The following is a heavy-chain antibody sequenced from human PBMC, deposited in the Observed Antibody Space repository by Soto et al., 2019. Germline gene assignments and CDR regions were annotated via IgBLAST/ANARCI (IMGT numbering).Heavy chain of an antibody. J-gene: IGHJ5*02. Sequence: GASVKVSCKASGYTFTSYGISCVRQAPGQGLEWMGWISAYNGNTNYAQKLQGRVTMTTDTSTSTAYMELRSLRSDDTAVYYCARDRGNIVGARWFDPWGQGTLVTVSS. CDR2: ISAYNGNT. V-gene: IGHV1-18*01. CDR3: ARDRGNIVGARWFDP. D-gene: IGHD1-26*01. CDR1: GYTFTSYG.